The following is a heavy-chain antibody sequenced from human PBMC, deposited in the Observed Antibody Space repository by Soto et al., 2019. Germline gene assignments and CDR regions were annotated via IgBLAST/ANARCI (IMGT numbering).Heavy chain of an antibody. CDR2: IYYSGST. CDR3: ARERSSGWWDYFDD. J-gene: IGHJ4*02. CDR1: VVSISSYY. Sequence: SETLSLTCTFSVVSISSYYWSWIRQPPGKGLEWIGYIYYSGSTNYNPSLKSRVTISVDTSKNQFSLKLSSVTAADTAVYYCARERSSGWWDYFDDWGQGTLVTVSS. D-gene: IGHD6-19*01. V-gene: IGHV4-59*01.